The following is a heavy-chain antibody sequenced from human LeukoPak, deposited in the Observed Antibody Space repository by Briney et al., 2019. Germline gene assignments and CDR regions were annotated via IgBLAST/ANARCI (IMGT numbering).Heavy chain of an antibody. V-gene: IGHV4-34*01. CDR1: GGSFSGYY. CDR2: INHSGST. Sequence: PSETLSLTCAVYGGSFSGYYWSWIRQPPGKGLEWIGEINHSGSTNYNPSLKSQVTISVDTYKNQFSLKLSSVTAAGAVVYYCARAADYGDCDYWGQGTRVTVSS. D-gene: IGHD4-17*01. J-gene: IGHJ4*02. CDR3: ARAADYGDCDY.